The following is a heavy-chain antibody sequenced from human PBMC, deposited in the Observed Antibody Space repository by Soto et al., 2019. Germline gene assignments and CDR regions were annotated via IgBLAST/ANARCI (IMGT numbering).Heavy chain of an antibody. CDR2: IYSGGST. CDR3: ARGREMATIPFDY. Sequence: EVQLVESGGGLVQPGGSLRLSCAASGFTVSSNYMSWVRQAPGKGLEWVSVIYSGGSTYYADSVKGRFTISRDNSKNTLYLQMNSLRAEDTAVYYCARGREMATIPFDYWGQGTLGTVAS. D-gene: IGHD5-12*01. J-gene: IGHJ4*02. V-gene: IGHV3-66*01. CDR1: GFTVSSNY.